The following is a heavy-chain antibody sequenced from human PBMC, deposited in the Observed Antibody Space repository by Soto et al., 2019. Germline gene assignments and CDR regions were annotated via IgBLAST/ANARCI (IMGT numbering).Heavy chain of an antibody. CDR2: IIHGGGT. D-gene: IGHD6-6*01. CDR3: ARGGGTSWSYYGMDV. CDR1: GGSFGGYY. V-gene: IGHV4-34*01. J-gene: IGHJ6*02. Sequence: SETLSLTCAVYGGSFGGYYWSWIRQPPGKGLEWIGEIIHGGGTNYNPSLKSRVTISLDMSNIRFSLKLSSVTAADTAVYYCARGGGTSWSYYGMDVWGQGTTVTVSS.